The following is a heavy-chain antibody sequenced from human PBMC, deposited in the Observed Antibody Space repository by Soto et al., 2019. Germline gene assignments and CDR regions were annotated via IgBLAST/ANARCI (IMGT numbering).Heavy chain of an antibody. CDR3: ARRYGPGFDY. V-gene: IGHV4-59*08. J-gene: IGHJ4*02. CDR1: GGSISSYY. CDR2: IYYSGST. D-gene: IGHD4-17*01. Sequence: XXTLSLPFTVSGGSISSYYWRWIRQPPGKGLDWIGYIYYSGSTNYNPPLKSRVTISVDRSKNQFSLKLSFLTAADTAVYYCARRYGPGFDYWGQGTLVTVSS.